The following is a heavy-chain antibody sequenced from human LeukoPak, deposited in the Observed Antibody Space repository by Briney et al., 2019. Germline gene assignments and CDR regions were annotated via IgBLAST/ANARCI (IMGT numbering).Heavy chain of an antibody. CDR1: GGTFSSYA. Sequence: SVKVSCKASGGTFSSYAISWVRQAPGQGLEWMGRIIPILGIANYAQKFQGRVTITADKSTSTAYMELSSLRSEDTPVYYCARDEISLGNYYGSGSYYKPLDYWGQGTLVTVSS. J-gene: IGHJ4*02. V-gene: IGHV1-69*04. CDR3: ARDEISLGNYYGSGSYYKPLDY. D-gene: IGHD3-10*01. CDR2: IIPILGIA.